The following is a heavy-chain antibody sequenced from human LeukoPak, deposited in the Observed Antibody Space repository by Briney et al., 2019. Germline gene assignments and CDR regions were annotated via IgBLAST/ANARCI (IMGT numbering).Heavy chain of an antibody. CDR3: AKGSPLDLGAGESYYYGMGV. J-gene: IGHJ6*02. Sequence: GGSLRLSCAASGFTFSDYYMSWIRQAPGKGLEWVPYISSSGSTIYYADSVKGRFTISRDNSKHTLFLQMSSLRAEDTAVYYCAKGSPLDLGAGESYYYGMGVWGQGTTVTVSS. D-gene: IGHD3-10*01. CDR2: ISSSGSTI. CDR1: GFTFSDYY. V-gene: IGHV3-11*01.